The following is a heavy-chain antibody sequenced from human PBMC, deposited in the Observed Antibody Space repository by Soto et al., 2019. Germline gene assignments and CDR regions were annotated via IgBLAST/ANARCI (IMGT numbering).Heavy chain of an antibody. CDR2: ISSSSSYI. CDR1: GFTFSSYS. CDR3: ARVVYCGGECSPPATDF. D-gene: IGHD2-21*01. Sequence: GGSLRLSCAASGFTFSSYSMNWVRQAPGKGLEWVSSISSSSSYIYYADSVKGRFTISRDNAKNSLYLQMNSLRAEDTAVYYCARVVYCGGECSPPATDFWGPGTLV. V-gene: IGHV3-21*01. J-gene: IGHJ4*02.